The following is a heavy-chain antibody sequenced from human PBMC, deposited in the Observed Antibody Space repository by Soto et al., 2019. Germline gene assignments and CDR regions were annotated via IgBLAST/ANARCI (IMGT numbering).Heavy chain of an antibody. Sequence: QAGGSLRLSCAASGFSISTYWMTWARQAPGKGLEWVANIKPDGSETYYVDSVEGRFTISRDNAKNTLLLEMNSLRAGDTAVYYCAKDHRRRPGYFDYWGKGTLVTVSS. CDR3: AKDHRRRPGYFDY. CDR2: IKPDGSET. J-gene: IGHJ4*02. V-gene: IGHV3-7*03. CDR1: GFSISTYW.